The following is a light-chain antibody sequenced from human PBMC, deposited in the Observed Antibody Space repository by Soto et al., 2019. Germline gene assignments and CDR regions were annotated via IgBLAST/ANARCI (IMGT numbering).Light chain of an antibody. Sequence: QSVLTQPPSVSGAPGQRVTISCTGSSSNIGAPYDVHWYQQLPGKAPKLLIYGNTNRPSGVPDRFSGSKSGSSASLAITGLQAEDEADYYCQSYDSSLSAYVFGTGTKVTVL. V-gene: IGLV1-40*01. J-gene: IGLJ1*01. CDR1: SSNIGAPYD. CDR3: QSYDSSLSAYV. CDR2: GNT.